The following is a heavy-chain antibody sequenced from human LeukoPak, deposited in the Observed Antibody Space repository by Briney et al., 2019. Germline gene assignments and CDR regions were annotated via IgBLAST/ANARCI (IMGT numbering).Heavy chain of an antibody. CDR3: VKRGLGRWPMYYFDY. V-gene: IGHV3-64D*06. CDR2: ITSNGGST. Sequence: PGGSLRLSCSGSGFTFSSYSMHWVRQAPGRGLEYVSAITSNGGSTYYADSMKGRFTISRDNSKNTLYLQMSSLRAEDTAVYYCVKRGLGRWPMYYFDYWGQGTLVTVSS. CDR1: GFTFSSYS. D-gene: IGHD6-13*01. J-gene: IGHJ4*02.